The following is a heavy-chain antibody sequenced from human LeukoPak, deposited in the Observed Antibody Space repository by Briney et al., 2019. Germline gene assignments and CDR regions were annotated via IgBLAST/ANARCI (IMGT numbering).Heavy chain of an antibody. V-gene: IGHV3-9*01. CDR2: ISWNSGSI. CDR3: AKDYNHPPYYYGMDV. J-gene: IGHJ6*02. Sequence: PGGSLRLSCAASGSTFDDYAMHWVRQAPGKGLEWVSGISWNSGSIGYADSVKGRFTISRDNAKNSLYLQMNSLRAEDTALYYCAKDYNHPPYYYGMDVWGQGTTVTASS. D-gene: IGHD1-14*01. CDR1: GSTFDDYA.